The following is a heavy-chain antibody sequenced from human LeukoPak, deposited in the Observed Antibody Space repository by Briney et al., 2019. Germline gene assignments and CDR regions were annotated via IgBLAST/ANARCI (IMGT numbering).Heavy chain of an antibody. CDR3: AKTTGGVGAEYFQH. D-gene: IGHD3-16*01. CDR1: GFTFSSYA. V-gene: IGHV3-23*01. CDR2: ISGSGGST. J-gene: IGHJ1*01. Sequence: GGSLRLSCAASGFTFSSYAISWVRQAPGKGLEWVSAISGSGGSTYYADSVKGRFTISRDNSKNTLYLQMNSLRAEDTAVYYCAKTTGGVGAEYFQHWGQGTLVTVSS.